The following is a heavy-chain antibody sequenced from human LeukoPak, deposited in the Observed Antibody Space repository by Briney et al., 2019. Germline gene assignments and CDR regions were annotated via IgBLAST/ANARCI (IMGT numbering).Heavy chain of an antibody. V-gene: IGHV4-39*01. CDR1: GGSIRSSSYY. J-gene: IGHJ4*02. CDR3: ARHVLLWFGELAFDY. CDR2: ISYTGST. Sequence: SETLSLTCTVSGGSIRSSSYYWGWIRQPPGKGLEWIGSISYTGSTYYNPSLKSRVTISVDTSKNQFSLKVSSVTAADTAVYYCARHVLLWFGELAFDYWGQGTLVTVSS. D-gene: IGHD3-10*01.